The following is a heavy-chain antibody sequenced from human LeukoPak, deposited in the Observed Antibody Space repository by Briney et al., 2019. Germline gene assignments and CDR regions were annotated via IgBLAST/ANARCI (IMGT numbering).Heavy chain of an antibody. Sequence: PGGSLRLFCAASGFTFSIYEMNWVRQAPGKGLEWVSFISGSGSTIHFADSVKGRFTISRDNAKNSLYLQMNSLRGEDTAVYYCARGRWFDPWGQGTLVAVSS. CDR2: ISGSGSTI. J-gene: IGHJ5*02. CDR3: ARGRWFDP. V-gene: IGHV3-48*03. CDR1: GFTFSIYE.